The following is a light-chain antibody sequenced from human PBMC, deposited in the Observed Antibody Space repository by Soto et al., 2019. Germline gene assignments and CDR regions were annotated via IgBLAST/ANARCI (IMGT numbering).Light chain of an antibody. Sequence: QSVLTQPPSAPGTPGQRVTISCSGSTPNIGTRYVSWYQHLPGSAPKLLIHSNDQRPSGVPDRISASRSGTSASLAISGLRSEDEADYYCAAWDDTLSGYVFGGGTKVTVL. CDR2: SND. CDR1: TPNIGTRY. CDR3: AAWDDTLSGYV. V-gene: IGLV1-47*01. J-gene: IGLJ1*01.